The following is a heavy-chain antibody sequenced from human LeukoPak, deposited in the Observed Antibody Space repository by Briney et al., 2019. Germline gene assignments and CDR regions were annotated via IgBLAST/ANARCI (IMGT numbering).Heavy chain of an antibody. D-gene: IGHD3-22*01. Sequence: GGSLRLSCAASEFTFSSYNMNWVRQAPGKGLEWVANIKQDGSEKYYVDSVKGRFTISRDNAKNSLYLQMNSLRAEDTAVYYCARYYDSSGFGAFDIWGQGTMVTVSS. V-gene: IGHV3-7*01. CDR2: IKQDGSEK. CDR1: EFTFSSYN. CDR3: ARYYDSSGFGAFDI. J-gene: IGHJ3*02.